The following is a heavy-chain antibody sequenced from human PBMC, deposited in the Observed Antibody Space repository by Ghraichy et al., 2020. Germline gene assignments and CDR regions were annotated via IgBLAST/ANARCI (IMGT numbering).Heavy chain of an antibody. CDR2: ISGSSSYR. V-gene: IGHV3-21*01. J-gene: IGHJ4*02. D-gene: IGHD5-12*01. CDR3: ATAPLAPPYFDD. CDR1: GSTLSSYA. Sequence: GGSLRLSCAGSGSTLSSYAMNWVRQAPGKGLEWVSSISGSSSYRYYADSVKGRFTISRDNAKNSLYLQMNSLRAEDTAVYYCATAPLAPPYFDDWSQGTLVTSSS.